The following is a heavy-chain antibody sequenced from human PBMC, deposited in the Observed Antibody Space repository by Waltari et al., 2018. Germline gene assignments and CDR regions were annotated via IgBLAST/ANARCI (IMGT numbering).Heavy chain of an antibody. J-gene: IGHJ4*02. Sequence: EVQLVESGGGLVQPGGSLRLSCVAAGFTFSSYEMNWVRQAPGKGVDGVSYVRSSGSKEHHADSVKARFTIFRDNAKDSLFLQMNSLRAEDTAVYYCARDPGTSAGFDYFDYWGQGTLVTVSS. CDR1: GFTFSSYE. CDR3: ARDPGTSAGFDYFDY. CDR2: VRSSGSKE. D-gene: IGHD6-13*01. V-gene: IGHV3-48*03.